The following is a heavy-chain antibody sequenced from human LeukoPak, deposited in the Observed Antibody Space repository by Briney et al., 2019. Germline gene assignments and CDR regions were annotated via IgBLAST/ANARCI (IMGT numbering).Heavy chain of an antibody. V-gene: IGHV4-30-4*01. CDR2: IYYSGST. CDR1: GGSISSGDSY. D-gene: IGHD6-13*01. J-gene: IGHJ4*02. CDR3: ARGRDGYSSSWYGDY. Sequence: SETLSLTCTVSGGSISSGDSYWSWIRQPPGKGLEWIGYIYYSGSTYYNPSLKSRVTISVDTSKNQFSLKLSSVTAADTAVYYCARGRDGYSSSWYGDYWGQGTLVTVSS.